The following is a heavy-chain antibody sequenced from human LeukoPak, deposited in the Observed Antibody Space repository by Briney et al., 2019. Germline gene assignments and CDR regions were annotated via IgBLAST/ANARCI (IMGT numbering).Heavy chain of an antibody. V-gene: IGHV3-9*01. J-gene: IGHJ4*02. CDR3: AKCVFGVVMGPFDY. CDR1: GFTFDDYA. D-gene: IGHD3-3*01. CDR2: ISWNSGSI. Sequence: PGRSLRLSCAASGFTFDDYAMHWVRQAPGKGLEWVSGISWNSGSIGYADSVKGRFTISRDNAKNSLYLQMNSLRAENTALYYCAKCVFGVVMGPFDYWGQGTLVTVSS.